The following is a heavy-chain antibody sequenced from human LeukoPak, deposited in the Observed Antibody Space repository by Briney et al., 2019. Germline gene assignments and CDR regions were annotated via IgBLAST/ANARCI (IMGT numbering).Heavy chain of an antibody. CDR2: INQDSSEI. Sequence: GESLRLSCAASGFTFSRFRMSWVRQPPGKGLEWVANINQDSSEIYYVDSVKGRFTVSTDNAKNSLYLQMTSLRAEDTAVYYCASSWGSAIDFWGQGTLVTVSS. CDR3: ASSWGSAIDF. CDR1: GFTFSRFR. J-gene: IGHJ4*02. V-gene: IGHV3-7*01. D-gene: IGHD3-16*01.